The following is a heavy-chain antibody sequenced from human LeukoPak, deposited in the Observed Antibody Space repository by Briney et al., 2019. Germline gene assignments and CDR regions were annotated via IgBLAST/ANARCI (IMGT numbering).Heavy chain of an antibody. CDR2: INPNSGGT. Sequence: ASVKVSCKASGYTFTGYYMHWVRRAPGQGLEWMGWINPNSGGTNYAQKFQGRVTMTRDTSISTAYMELSRPRSDDTAVYYCARVSSGWHPFDPWGQGTLVTVSS. CDR3: ARVSSGWHPFDP. CDR1: GYTFTGYY. V-gene: IGHV1-2*02. J-gene: IGHJ5*02. D-gene: IGHD6-19*01.